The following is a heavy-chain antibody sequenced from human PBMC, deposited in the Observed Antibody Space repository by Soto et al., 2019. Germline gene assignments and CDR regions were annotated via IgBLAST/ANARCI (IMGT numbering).Heavy chain of an antibody. D-gene: IGHD3-22*01. CDR3: TTANYYDSSGYYSFAFDI. V-gene: IGHV3-9*01. CDR1: GFTFDDYA. J-gene: IGHJ3*02. Sequence: EVQLVESGGGLVQPGRSLRLSCAASGFTFDDYAMHWVRQAPGKGLEWVSGISWNSGSIGYADSVKGRFTISRDNAKNSLYLQMNSLKTEDTAVYYCTTANYYDSSGYYSFAFDIWGQGTMVTVSS. CDR2: ISWNSGSI.